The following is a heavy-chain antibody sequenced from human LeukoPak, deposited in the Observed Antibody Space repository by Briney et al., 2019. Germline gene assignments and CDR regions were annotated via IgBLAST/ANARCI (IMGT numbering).Heavy chain of an antibody. J-gene: IGHJ4*02. CDR2: ISGSGGST. Sequence: PGGSLRLSCAASGFTFDDYAMSWVRQAPGKGLEWVSTISGSGGSTYYADSVKGRFTISRDNSKNTLYLQMNSLRAEDTAVYYCANVKRLVRGYDLGYFDFWGQGTLVTVSS. V-gene: IGHV3-23*01. CDR1: GFTFDDYA. D-gene: IGHD5-12*01. CDR3: ANVKRLVRGYDLGYFDF.